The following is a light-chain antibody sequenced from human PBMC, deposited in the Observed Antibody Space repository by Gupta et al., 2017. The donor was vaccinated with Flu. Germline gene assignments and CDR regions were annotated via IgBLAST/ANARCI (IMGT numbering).Light chain of an antibody. V-gene: IGKV3-15*01. CDR3: RQYNNWPPT. CDR1: QSVSAN. Sequence: RATLSLSPGARATLSCRPSQSVSANLAWYQQKPGQAPRLLMHDASTRATDIPARFSGSGSGTEFTLTISSLQSEDFAVYYCRQYNNWPPTFGQGTRVEI. CDR2: DAS. J-gene: IGKJ1*01.